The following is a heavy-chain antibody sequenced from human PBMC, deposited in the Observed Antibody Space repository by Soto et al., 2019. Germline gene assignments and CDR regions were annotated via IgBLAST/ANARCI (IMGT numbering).Heavy chain of an antibody. CDR3: ARMMPDARGLFDH. CDR2: IDWDDDK. Sequence: GXTLVRPTQTLTXSCTFCGFSLITSGMRVNWIRQPQGKALEWLARIDWDDDKFYSTSLRTRLTISKDTSKNQVVLTMTDMDTVDTDTYYCARMMPDARGLFDHWGQGTLGTVSS. D-gene: IGHD2-8*01. CDR1: GFSLITSGMR. V-gene: IGHV2-70*04. J-gene: IGHJ4*02.